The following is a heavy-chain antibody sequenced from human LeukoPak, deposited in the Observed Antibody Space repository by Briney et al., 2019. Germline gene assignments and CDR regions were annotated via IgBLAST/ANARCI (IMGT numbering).Heavy chain of an antibody. V-gene: IGHV3-7*03. CDR2: INHNGNVN. CDR3: ARGGGLDV. Sequence: GGSLRLSCAASGFTFSSYWMNWARQAPGKGLGWVASINHNGNVNYYVDSVEGRFTISRDNAKNSLYLQMSNLRAEDTAVYFCARGGGLDVWGQGATVTVSS. CDR1: GFTFSSYW. D-gene: IGHD3-16*01. J-gene: IGHJ6*02.